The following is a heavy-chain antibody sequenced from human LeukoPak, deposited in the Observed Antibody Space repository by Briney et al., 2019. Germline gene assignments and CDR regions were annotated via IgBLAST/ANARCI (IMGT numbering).Heavy chain of an antibody. CDR3: TRGITIFGVVPNWFDP. CDR1: GFTFSSYS. J-gene: IGHJ5*02. D-gene: IGHD3-3*01. Sequence: TGGSLRLSCAASGFTFSSYSMNWVRQAPRKGLEWVGFIRSQAYGGTTEYAASVKGRFTISRDGSKSIAYLQMNSLKTEDTAVYYCTRGITIFGVVPNWFDPWGQGTLVTVSS. CDR2: IRSQAYGGTT. V-gene: IGHV3-49*04.